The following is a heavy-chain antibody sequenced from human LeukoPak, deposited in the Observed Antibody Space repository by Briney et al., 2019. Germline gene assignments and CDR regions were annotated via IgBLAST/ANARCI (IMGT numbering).Heavy chain of an antibody. J-gene: IGHJ4*02. CDR1: GFTFSSYW. CDR2: IKQDGSEK. Sequence: PGGSLRLSCAASGFTFSSYWMSWVRQAPGKGLEWVANIKQDGSEKYYVDSVKGRFTISRDNAKNSLYLQMNSLRAEDTAVYYCARGGSGSYYNGPASKGGYYFDYWGPGTLVTVSS. D-gene: IGHD3-10*01. CDR3: ARGGSGSYYNGPASKGGYYFDY. V-gene: IGHV3-7*01.